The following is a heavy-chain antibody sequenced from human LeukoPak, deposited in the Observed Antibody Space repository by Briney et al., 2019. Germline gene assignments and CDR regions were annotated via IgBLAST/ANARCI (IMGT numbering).Heavy chain of an antibody. CDR3: ARDSSSWDIDY. CDR2: ISSSSSTI. D-gene: IGHD6-13*01. J-gene: IGHJ4*02. CDR1: GFTFSSYS. Sequence: GGSLRLSCAASGFTFSSYSMNWVRQAPGKGLEWVSYISSSSSTIYYADSVKGRFTISRDNAKNSLYLQVNSLRAEDTAVYYCARDSSSWDIDYWGQGTLVTVSS. V-gene: IGHV3-48*01.